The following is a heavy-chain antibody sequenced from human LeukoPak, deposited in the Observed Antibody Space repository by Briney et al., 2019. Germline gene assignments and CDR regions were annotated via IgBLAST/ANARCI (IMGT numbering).Heavy chain of an antibody. CDR2: MYNSGST. V-gene: IGHV4-39*07. CDR3: ARDQITYDFWSGYWR. Sequence: SETLSLTCTVSGASISTSSYYWGWIRQAPGKGLEWIGSMYNSGSTFYNPSLKSRVTISVDTSKNQFSLKLSSVTAADTAVYYCARDQITYDFWSGYWRWGQRTLVTVSS. CDR1: GASISTSSYY. D-gene: IGHD3-3*01. J-gene: IGHJ4*02.